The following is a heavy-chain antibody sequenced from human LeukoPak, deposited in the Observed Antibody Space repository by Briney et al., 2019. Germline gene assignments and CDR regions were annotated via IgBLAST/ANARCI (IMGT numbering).Heavy chain of an antibody. CDR1: GGSINSHY. CDR3: ASYDYSNSPAAFDI. CDR2: FHYVGST. D-gene: IGHD4-11*01. J-gene: IGHJ3*02. V-gene: IGHV4-59*11. Sequence: SETLSLTCTVSGGSINSHYWRWSRQPPGKGLGGVAYFHYVGSTNYNPHLRSRVTISVDSSKTQFSLKVNSVTAADTAVYYCASYDYSNSPAAFDIWGQGTMVIVSS.